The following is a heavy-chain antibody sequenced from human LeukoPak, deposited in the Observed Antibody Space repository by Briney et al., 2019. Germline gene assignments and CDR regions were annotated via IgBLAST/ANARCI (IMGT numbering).Heavy chain of an antibody. Sequence: GGSLRLSCAASGFTFSDYWMHWVRQAPGKGLVWVSHISTEGRSTTYADSVRGRFIISRDNARNTLYLQMNSLRVGDTAVYYCATSPIFSNDWGQGTLVTVSS. V-gene: IGHV3-74*01. D-gene: IGHD3-3*01. CDR2: ISTEGRST. CDR1: GFTFSDYW. CDR3: ATSPIFSND. J-gene: IGHJ4*02.